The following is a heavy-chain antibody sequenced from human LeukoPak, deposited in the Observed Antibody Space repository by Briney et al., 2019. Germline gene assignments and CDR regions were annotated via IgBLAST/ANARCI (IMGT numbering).Heavy chain of an antibody. CDR1: GITVSTFW. Sequence: GGSLRLSCAASGITVSTFWMHWVRQAPGEGLVWVSRINTDGSVTNYADSVEGRFTISRDNAKNMLYLQMNDLRAEDTAVYYCVTDRYSDSAFGDWGQGTLVTV. J-gene: IGHJ4*02. D-gene: IGHD1-26*01. CDR3: VTDRYSDSAFGD. V-gene: IGHV3-74*01. CDR2: INTDGSVT.